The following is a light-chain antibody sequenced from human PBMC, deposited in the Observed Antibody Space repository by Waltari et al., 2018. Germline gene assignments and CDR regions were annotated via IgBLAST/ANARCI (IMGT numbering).Light chain of an antibody. V-gene: IGKV3-20*01. J-gene: IGKJ4*01. CDR3: QQYGSTPLT. CDR1: QIVDNNY. Sequence: ELVLTQSPGTLSLSPGERATSSCRASQIVDNNYVAWYQQKSGQAPRLLIYGPSTRATGIPDRFSGSGSGTDFSLIIRGLEPEDYALYYCQQYGSTPLTFGGGTKVEMK. CDR2: GPS.